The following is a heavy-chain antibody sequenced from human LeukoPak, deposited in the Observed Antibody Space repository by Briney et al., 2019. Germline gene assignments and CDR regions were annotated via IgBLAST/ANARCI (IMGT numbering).Heavy chain of an antibody. CDR1: GFSFNNNA. Sequence: GGSLRLSCAASGFSFNNNAMSWVRQAPGKGLEWVSAINGGGDATEYADSVKGRFTISRDNSKNTLYLQMNSLRAEDTAVYYCARDLSVAATGTRPLGYWGQGTLVTVSS. D-gene: IGHD1-1*01. CDR2: INGGGDAT. CDR3: ARDLSVAATGTRPLGY. J-gene: IGHJ4*02. V-gene: IGHV3-23*01.